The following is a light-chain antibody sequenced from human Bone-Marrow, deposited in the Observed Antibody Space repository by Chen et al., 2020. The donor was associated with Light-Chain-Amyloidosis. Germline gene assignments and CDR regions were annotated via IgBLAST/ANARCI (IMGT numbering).Light chain of an antibody. V-gene: IGLV3-21*02. CDR1: NIGSTS. J-gene: IGLJ3*02. Sequence: SYVLPQPSSVSVAPGQTATIACGGNNIGSTSVHGYQQTPGQAPLLVVYDDSDRPSWIPERLCGSTAGNTATRTKSRAEAGDEADYYCQVWDRSSDRPVLGGGTKLTVL. CDR3: QVWDRSSDRPV. CDR2: DDS.